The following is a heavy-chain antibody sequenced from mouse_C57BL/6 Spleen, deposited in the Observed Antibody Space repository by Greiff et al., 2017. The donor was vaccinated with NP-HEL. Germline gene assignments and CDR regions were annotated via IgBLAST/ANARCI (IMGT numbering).Heavy chain of an antibody. D-gene: IGHD3-3*01. CDR2: IYPRSGNT. CDR3: ARRKGDGYFDV. V-gene: IGHV1-81*01. Sequence: VQLQQSGAELARPGASVKLSCKASGYTFTSYGISWVKQRTGQGLEWIGEIYPRSGNTYYNEKFKGKATLTADKSSSTAYMELRSLTSEDSAVYFCARRKGDGYFDVWGTGTTVTVSS. CDR1: GYTFTSYG. J-gene: IGHJ1*03.